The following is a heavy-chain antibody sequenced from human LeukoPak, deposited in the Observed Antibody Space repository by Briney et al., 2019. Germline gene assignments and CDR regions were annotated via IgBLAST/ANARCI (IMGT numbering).Heavy chain of an antibody. D-gene: IGHD3-22*01. CDR3: ARTDYDSSGSSDY. Sequence: GASVKVSCKASGYTFTGYYMHWVRQAPGQGLEWMGWINPNSGGTNYAQKFQGRVTMTRDTSIGTAYMELSRLRSDDTAVYYCARTDYDSSGSSDYWGQGTLVTVSS. V-gene: IGHV1-2*02. CDR2: INPNSGGT. J-gene: IGHJ4*02. CDR1: GYTFTGYY.